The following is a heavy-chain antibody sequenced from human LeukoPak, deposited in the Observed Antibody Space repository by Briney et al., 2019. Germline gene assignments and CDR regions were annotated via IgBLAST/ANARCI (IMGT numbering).Heavy chain of an antibody. J-gene: IGHJ6*02. CDR2: ISAYNGNT. V-gene: IGHV1-18*01. D-gene: IGHD2-15*01. CDR3: ASGRYCSGGSCYYLGMDV. Sequence: ASVKVSCKASGGTFSSYAISWVRQAPGQGLEWMGWISAYNGNTNYAQKLQGRVTMTTDTSTSTAYMELRSLRSDDTAVYYCASGRYCSGGSCYYLGMDVWGQGTTVTVSS. CDR1: GGTFSSYA.